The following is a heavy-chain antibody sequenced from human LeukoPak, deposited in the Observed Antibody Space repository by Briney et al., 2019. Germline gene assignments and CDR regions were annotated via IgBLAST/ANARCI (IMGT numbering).Heavy chain of an antibody. J-gene: IGHJ4*02. CDR1: GGSISSYY. Sequence: PSETLSLTCTVSGGSISSYYWSWIRQPAGKGLEWIGRIYTSGSTNYNPSLKSRVTMSVDTSKNQFSLKLSSVTAADTAVYYCARHPVSGSYDHGPYYFDYWGQGTLVTVSS. CDR3: ARHPVSGSYDHGPYYFDY. CDR2: IYTSGST. D-gene: IGHD1-26*01. V-gene: IGHV4-4*07.